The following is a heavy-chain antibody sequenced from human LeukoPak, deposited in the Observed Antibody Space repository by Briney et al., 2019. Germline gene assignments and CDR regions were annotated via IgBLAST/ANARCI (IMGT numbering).Heavy chain of an antibody. CDR3: ANGGSGRLPGDY. CDR1: GITFSSYA. V-gene: IGHV3-23*01. CDR2: ISGNGFT. D-gene: IGHD3-10*01. Sequence: GGSLRLSCAASGITFSSYAMAWVRQAPGKGLEWVSAISGNGFTYYADSVKGRFTISRDNSKNTLYLQMNSLRAEDTALYYCANGGSGRLPGDYWGQGTLVTVSS. J-gene: IGHJ4*02.